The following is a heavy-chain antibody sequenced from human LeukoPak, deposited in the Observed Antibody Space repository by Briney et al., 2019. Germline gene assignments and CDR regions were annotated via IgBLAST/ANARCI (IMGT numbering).Heavy chain of an antibody. Sequence: SETLSLTCTVSGGSISTYYWSWIRQPAGKGLEWIGRIHTSGSTNYNPSLKSRLTISVDTSKHQFSLKLSSVTAADTAVYYCARGGGMGDSFDYWGQGTLVTVSS. CDR1: GGSISTYY. D-gene: IGHD3-16*01. V-gene: IGHV4-4*07. CDR2: IHTSGST. J-gene: IGHJ4*02. CDR3: ARGGGMGDSFDY.